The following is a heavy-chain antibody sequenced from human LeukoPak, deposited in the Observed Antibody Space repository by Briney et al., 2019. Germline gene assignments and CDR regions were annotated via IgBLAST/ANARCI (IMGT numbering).Heavy chain of an antibody. CDR1: GFTFSSYE. Sequence: QSGGSLRLSCAASGFTFSSYEMNWVRQAPGKGLEWVSYISSSGSSIYYADSVKGRFTISRDNAKNSLYLQMNSLRAEDTAVYYCASLGYSSGWQFVYWGQGTLVTVSS. D-gene: IGHD6-19*01. V-gene: IGHV3-48*03. J-gene: IGHJ4*02. CDR3: ASLGYSSGWQFVY. CDR2: ISSSGSSI.